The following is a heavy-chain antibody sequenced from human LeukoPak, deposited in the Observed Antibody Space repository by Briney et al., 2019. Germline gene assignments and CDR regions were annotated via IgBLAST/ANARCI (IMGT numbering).Heavy chain of an antibody. CDR2: INQDGSAT. V-gene: IGHV3-7*03. CDR3: AKLGGHPLHNYYVGV. J-gene: IGHJ6*03. D-gene: IGHD3-16*01. Sequence: PGGSLRLSCAASGFTFSTYWMSWVRQAPGKGPDWVGNINQDGSATSYVDSVRGRFIISRDNSNNTLYLQMNGLRAEDTAVYYCAKLGGHPLHNYYVGVWGKGTTVAVSS. CDR1: GFTFSTYW.